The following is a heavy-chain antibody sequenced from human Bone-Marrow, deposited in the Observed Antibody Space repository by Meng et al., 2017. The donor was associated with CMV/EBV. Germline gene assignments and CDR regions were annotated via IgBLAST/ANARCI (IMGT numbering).Heavy chain of an antibody. CDR2: TYYSGST. CDR1: GGSISSSSYY. D-gene: IGHD4-17*01. J-gene: IGHJ4*02. Sequence: SETLSLTCTVSGGSISSSSYYWGWIRQPPGKGLEWIGSTYYSGSTYYNPSLKSRVTISVDTSKNQFSLKLSSVTAADTAVYYCARDRGDMTTVLFWGQGTLVTVYS. CDR3: ARDRGDMTTVLF. V-gene: IGHV4-39*07.